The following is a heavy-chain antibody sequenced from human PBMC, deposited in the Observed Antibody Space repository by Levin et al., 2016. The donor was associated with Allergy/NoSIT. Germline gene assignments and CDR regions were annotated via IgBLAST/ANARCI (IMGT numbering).Heavy chain of an antibody. Sequence: WIRQSPSRGLEWLGRTYYRSKWYNDYAVSVKSRITINPDTSKNQFSLQLNSVTPEDTAVYYCARVGTIFGPLDYWGQGTLVTVSS. CDR2: TYYRSKWYN. V-gene: IGHV6-1*01. J-gene: IGHJ4*02. CDR3: ARVGTIFGPLDY. D-gene: IGHD3-3*01.